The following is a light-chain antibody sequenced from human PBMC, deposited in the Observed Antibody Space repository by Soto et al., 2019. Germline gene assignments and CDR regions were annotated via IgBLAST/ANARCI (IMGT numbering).Light chain of an antibody. J-gene: IGKJ5*01. V-gene: IGKV3-15*01. Sequence: EIVMTQSPATLSVSPGERATLSCRASQSVSSNLAWHQQKPSQAPRILMYDASTRATGIPARFSGSGSGTEFTLTISSLQSEDFAVYYCQQYHNWPITFGQGTRLEI. CDR3: QQYHNWPIT. CDR2: DAS. CDR1: QSVSSN.